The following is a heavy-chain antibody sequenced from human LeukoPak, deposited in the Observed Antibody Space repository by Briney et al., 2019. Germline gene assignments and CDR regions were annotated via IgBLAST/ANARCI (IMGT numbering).Heavy chain of an antibody. CDR1: GGSISSSSYY. V-gene: IGHV4-39*01. D-gene: IGHD3-16*02. J-gene: IGHJ4*02. CDR2: IYYSGST. CDR3: GRHYYVGGSYRPIYFDY. Sequence: SETLSLTCTVSGGSISSSSYYWGWIRQPPGKGLEWIGSIYYSGSTYYNPSLKSRVTISVDTSKSQFSLKLSSVTAADTAVYYCGRHYYVGGSYRPIYFDYWGQGTLVTVSS.